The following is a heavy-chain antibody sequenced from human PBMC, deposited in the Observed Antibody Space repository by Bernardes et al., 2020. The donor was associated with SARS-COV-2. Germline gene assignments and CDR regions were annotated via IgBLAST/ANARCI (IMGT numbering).Heavy chain of an antibody. CDR1: GFTFTTYA. CDR2: ISGSGLST. Sequence: GSLRLSCAASGFTFTTYAMSWVRQTPGKGLEWASGISGSGLSTYYADSVKGRFTISRDNSKNTLYLQMSSLRPEDTAVYYCAKGTLPYCSGDNCYPLDYWGQGTLVTVSS. J-gene: IGHJ4*02. CDR3: AKGTLPYCSGDNCYPLDY. V-gene: IGHV3-23*01. D-gene: IGHD2-15*01.